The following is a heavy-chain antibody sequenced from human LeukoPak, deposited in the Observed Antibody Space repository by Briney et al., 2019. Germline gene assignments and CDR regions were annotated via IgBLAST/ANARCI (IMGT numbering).Heavy chain of an antibody. V-gene: IGHV3-7*01. CDR2: IKHDGSEQ. Sequence: PGGSLRLSCAASGFIFTSNRMNWVRQAPGKGLEWVANIKHDGSEQIYVDSVKGRFTISRDNAKDSVYLQMNSLRAEDTAVYYCASWSGIAAAGQTFYYFDYWGQGTLVTVSS. CDR3: ASWSGIAAAGQTFYYFDY. CDR1: GFIFTSNR. J-gene: IGHJ4*02. D-gene: IGHD6-13*01.